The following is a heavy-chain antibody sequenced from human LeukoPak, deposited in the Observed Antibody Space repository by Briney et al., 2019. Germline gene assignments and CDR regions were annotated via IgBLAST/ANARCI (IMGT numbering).Heavy chain of an antibody. J-gene: IGHJ4*02. D-gene: IGHD5-24*01. CDR3: TRDAYNFNDFDY. CDR2: VSSHGNDG. V-gene: IGHV3-30*01. Sequence: GGSLRLSCAVSEFTFSHFAMHWVRQAPGKGLEWVAVVSSHGNDGYYADSVKGRFTISRDNSKNTLYLQIDSLRAEDTAIYYCTRDAYNFNDFDYWGQGTLVTFSS. CDR1: EFTFSHFA.